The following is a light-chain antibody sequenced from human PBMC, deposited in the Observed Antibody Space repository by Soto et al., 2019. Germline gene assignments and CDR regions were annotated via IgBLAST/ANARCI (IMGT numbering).Light chain of an antibody. CDR2: EVS. J-gene: IGLJ2*01. V-gene: IGLV2-8*01. Sequence: QSALTQPPFASGSPGQSVTISCTGTSSDVGGYNYVSWYQQHPGKAPTLMIYEVSKRPSGVPDRFSGSKSGNTASLTVSGLQAEDEAAYYCSSYAGSKGVFGGGTKLTVL. CDR3: SSYAGSKGV. CDR1: SSDVGGYNY.